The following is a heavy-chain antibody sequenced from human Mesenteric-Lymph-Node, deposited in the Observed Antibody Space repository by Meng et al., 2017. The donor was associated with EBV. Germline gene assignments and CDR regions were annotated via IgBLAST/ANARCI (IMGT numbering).Heavy chain of an antibody. V-gene: IGHV1-46*01. CDR1: GYTFTSNY. CDR2: INPSSGGT. J-gene: IGHJ5*02. CDR3: TRVVYREFDP. Sequence: QVQLVHSGAEVKKPGASVKASCKASGYTFTSNYIHWVRQAPGQGPEWMGLINPSSGGTSYAQKFQGRVTMTRDTSTSTVYMEVISLRSDDTAVYYCTRVVYREFDPWGQGTLVTVSS. D-gene: IGHD5/OR15-5a*01.